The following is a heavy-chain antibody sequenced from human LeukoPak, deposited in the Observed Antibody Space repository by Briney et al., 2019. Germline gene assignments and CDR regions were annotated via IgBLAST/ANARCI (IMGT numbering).Heavy chain of an antibody. CDR2: IRYDGSNK. Sequence: GGSLRLSCAASGFTFSSYGMHWVRQAPGKGLEWVAFIRYDGSNKYYADSVKGRFTISRDNSKNTLYLQMNSLRAEDTAVYYCAKDTAYSSSWYEGYWGQGTLVTVSS. J-gene: IGHJ4*02. V-gene: IGHV3-30*02. CDR1: GFTFSSYG. CDR3: AKDTAYSSSWYEGY. D-gene: IGHD6-13*01.